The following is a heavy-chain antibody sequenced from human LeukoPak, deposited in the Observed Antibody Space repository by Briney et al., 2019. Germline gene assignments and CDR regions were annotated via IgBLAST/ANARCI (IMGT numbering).Heavy chain of an antibody. CDR2: ISGSSSTT. D-gene: IGHD4/OR15-4a*01. V-gene: IGHV3-48*04. CDR1: GFTFSSYS. CDR3: ARGYGANFDY. J-gene: IGHJ4*02. Sequence: PGGSLRLSCAASGFTFSSYSMNWVRQAPGKGLEWVSYISGSSSTTYYADSVKGRFTISRDNANAKNSLYLQMNSLRAEDTAVYYCARGYGANFDYWGQGTLVTVSS.